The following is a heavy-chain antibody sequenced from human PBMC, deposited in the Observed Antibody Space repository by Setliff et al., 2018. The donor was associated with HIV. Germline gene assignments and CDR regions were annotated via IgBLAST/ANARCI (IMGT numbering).Heavy chain of an antibody. CDR3: ASGKGVRGVIITGGLDV. J-gene: IGHJ6*04. V-gene: IGHV1-8*01. D-gene: IGHD3-10*01. Sequence: ASVKVSCKASGHPFSNYDVIWVRRATGQGLEWMGWMNPNSGGTGYAQKFQGRVIMTRDTSISTAYMELSSLTSADTAVYYCASGKGVRGVIITGGLDVWGKGTTVTVSS. CDR1: GHPFSNYD. CDR2: MNPNSGGT.